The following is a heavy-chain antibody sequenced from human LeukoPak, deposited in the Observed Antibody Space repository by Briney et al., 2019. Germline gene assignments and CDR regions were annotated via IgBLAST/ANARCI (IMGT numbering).Heavy chain of an antibody. V-gene: IGHV5-51*01. J-gene: IGHJ4*02. D-gene: IGHD6-13*01. CDR3: ARPKGIAAVFFDY. Sequence: AIIYPRDSDPRYSPSFQGQLTISADKSISTAYLQWSSLKTSDTAIYYCARPKGIAAVFFDYWGQGTLVTVSS. CDR2: IYPRDSDP.